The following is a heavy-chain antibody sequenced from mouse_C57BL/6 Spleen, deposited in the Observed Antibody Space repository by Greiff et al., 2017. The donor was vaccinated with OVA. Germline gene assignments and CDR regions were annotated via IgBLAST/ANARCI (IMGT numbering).Heavy chain of an antibody. CDR3: ARSELRGRMDY. CDR2: IHPNSGST. D-gene: IGHD1-1*01. CDR1: GYTFTSYW. V-gene: IGHV1-64*01. J-gene: IGHJ4*01. Sequence: QVQLQQSGAELVKPGASVKLSCKASGYTFTSYWMHWVKQRPGQGLEWIGMIHPNSGSTNYNEKFKSKATLTVDKSSSTAYMQLSSLTSEDSAVYYCARSELRGRMDYWGQGTSVTVSS.